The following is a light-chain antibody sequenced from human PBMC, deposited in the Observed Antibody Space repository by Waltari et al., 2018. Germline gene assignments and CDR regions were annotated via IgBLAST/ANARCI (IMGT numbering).Light chain of an antibody. V-gene: IGKV1-5*03. CDR1: ESINSW. CDR3: QQYKRPPWT. J-gene: IGKJ1*01. CDR2: RSF. Sequence: DIQMTQSPSTLSASVGDRVTISCRATESINSWLAWYQQKPGKAPKLLISRSFNLESGVPSRFSGSGSGTEFILTISSLQPDDLATYHYQQYKRPPWTFGQGTKV.